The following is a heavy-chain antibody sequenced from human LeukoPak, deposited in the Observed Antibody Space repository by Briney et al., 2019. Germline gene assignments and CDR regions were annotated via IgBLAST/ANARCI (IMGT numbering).Heavy chain of an antibody. D-gene: IGHD6-13*01. Sequence: ASVKVSCKASGGTFSSYAISWVRQAPGQGLEWMGRINPNSGGTNYAQKFQGRVTMTRDTSISTAYMELSRLRSDDTAVYYCARSLYLGIAAAGPYNWFDPWGQGTLVTVSS. CDR3: ARSLYLGIAAAGPYNWFDP. CDR1: GGTFSSYA. V-gene: IGHV1-2*06. J-gene: IGHJ5*02. CDR2: INPNSGGT.